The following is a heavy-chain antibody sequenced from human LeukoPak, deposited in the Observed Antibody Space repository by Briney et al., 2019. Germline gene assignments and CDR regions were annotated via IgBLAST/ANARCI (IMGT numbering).Heavy chain of an antibody. CDR3: ARQESGPYHYMDV. CDR1: GGSISSYY. CDR2: VYYSVST. Sequence: KPSETLSLTCSVSGGSISSYYWTWIRQAPGKGLEWIGYVYYSVSTNYNPSLKGRVSISQDTSKNQVSLKLSSVTAADTAVYYCARQESGPYHYMDVWGKGTTVTVSS. J-gene: IGHJ6*03. V-gene: IGHV4-59*08. D-gene: IGHD3-3*01.